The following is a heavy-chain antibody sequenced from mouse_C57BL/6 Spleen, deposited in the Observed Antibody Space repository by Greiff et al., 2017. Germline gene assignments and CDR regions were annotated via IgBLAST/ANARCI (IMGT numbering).Heavy chain of an antibody. CDR3: ARHEDRVRVYYYAMAY. D-gene: IGHD2-13*01. CDR2: FYPGSGSI. Sequence: QVQLKESGAELVKPGASVKLSCKASGYTFTEYTIHWVKQRSGQGLEWIGWFYPGSGSIKYNEKFKDKATLTADKSSSTVYMELSRLTSEDSAVYFCARHEDRVRVYYYAMAYWGQGTSVTVSS. CDR1: GYTFTEYT. V-gene: IGHV1-62-2*01. J-gene: IGHJ4*01.